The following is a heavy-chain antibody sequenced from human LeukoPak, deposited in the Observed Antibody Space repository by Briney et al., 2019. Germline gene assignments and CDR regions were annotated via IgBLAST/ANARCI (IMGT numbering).Heavy chain of an antibody. CDR2: VNYNGNT. CDR3: AATQRWLQFDS. V-gene: IGHV4-59*01. CDR1: GGSISSYY. Sequence: PSETLSLTCTVSGGSISSYYWSWIRQPAGKGLEWIGYVNYNGNTNYNPSLRSRITMSLDTSKNQMSLKLTSVTAADTAVYYCAATQRWLQFDSWGQGTLVTVSS. D-gene: IGHD5-24*01. J-gene: IGHJ4*02.